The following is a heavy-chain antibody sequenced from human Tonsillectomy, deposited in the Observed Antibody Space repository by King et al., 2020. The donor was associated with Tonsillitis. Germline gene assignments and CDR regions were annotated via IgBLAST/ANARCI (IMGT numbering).Heavy chain of an antibody. D-gene: IGHD3-10*01. CDR1: GGSISSSSYY. V-gene: IGHV4-39*01. Sequence: MQLQESGPGLAKPSETLSLTCTVSGGSISSSSYYWGWIRQPPGKGLEWIGSIYNSGSTYYNPSLKSRVTMSVDTSKNQFSLKLSAVTAADTAGYYCARHHLLWFGETPQYFDYWGQGTLVTVSS. CDR2: IYNSGST. J-gene: IGHJ4*02. CDR3: ARHHLLWFGETPQYFDY.